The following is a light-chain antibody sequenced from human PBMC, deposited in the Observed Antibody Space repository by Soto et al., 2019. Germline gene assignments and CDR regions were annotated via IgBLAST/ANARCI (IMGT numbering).Light chain of an antibody. V-gene: IGLV2-14*03. Sequence: QAVVTQPASVSGSPGQSITIPCTGTSSDVGGYNFVSWYQQHPGKAPQLMIYDVYYRPSGVSHRFSGSKSGNTASLTISGLQAEDEADYYCTSYRYTSTLGVFGTGTKLTVL. CDR2: DVY. CDR1: SSDVGGYNF. J-gene: IGLJ1*01. CDR3: TSYRYTSTLGV.